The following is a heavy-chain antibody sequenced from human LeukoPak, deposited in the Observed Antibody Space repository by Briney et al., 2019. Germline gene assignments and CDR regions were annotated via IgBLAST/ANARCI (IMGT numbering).Heavy chain of an antibody. CDR3: AKDRRRGIAAAGTNY. CDR2: ISDRGGTT. J-gene: IGHJ4*02. CDR1: GFTFSSYA. D-gene: IGHD6-13*01. Sequence: PGGSLRLSCAASGFTFSSYAMAWVRQAPGKGLEWVSGISDRGGTTYYADSVEGRFTISRDNSKNTLYLQMNSLRAEDTAVYYCAKDRRRGIAAAGTNYWGQGTLVTVSS. V-gene: IGHV3-23*01.